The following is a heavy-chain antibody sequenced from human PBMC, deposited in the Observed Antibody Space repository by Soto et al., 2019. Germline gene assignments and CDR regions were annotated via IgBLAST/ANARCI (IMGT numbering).Heavy chain of an antibody. CDR2: IYYSGST. D-gene: IGHD3-22*01. V-gene: IGHV4-39*07. CDR3: ARVGGSNYYDSSGYYYDY. Sequence: SETLSLTCTVSGGSISSSSYYWGWIRQPPGKGLEWIGSIYYSGSTYYNPSLKSRVTISVDTSKNQFSLKLSSVTAADTAVYYCARVGGSNYYDSSGYYYDYWGQGTLVTVSS. CDR1: GGSISSSSYY. J-gene: IGHJ4*02.